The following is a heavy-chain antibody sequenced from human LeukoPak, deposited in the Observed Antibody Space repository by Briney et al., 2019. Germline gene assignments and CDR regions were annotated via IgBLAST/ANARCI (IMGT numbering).Heavy chain of an antibody. D-gene: IGHD6-13*01. CDR2: IHPADSDT. CDR1: GYSFTDFW. Sequence: GESLKISCKASGYSFTDFWIGWVRQLPGKGLEWMGNIHPADSDTRYSPSFQGHVTISAVKSINTAYLQWTSLNASDTAMYYCARTYTSGWCANWGQGTLVTVSS. V-gene: IGHV5-51*01. J-gene: IGHJ4*02. CDR3: ARTYTSGWCAN.